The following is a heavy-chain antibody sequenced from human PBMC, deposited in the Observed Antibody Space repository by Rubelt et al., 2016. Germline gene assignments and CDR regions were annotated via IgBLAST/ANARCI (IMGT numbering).Heavy chain of an antibody. V-gene: IGHV3-7*05. CDR2: IKEDGSEK. CDR1: GFIFPISW. Sequence: EVQLVESGGGLVQPGGSLRLSCAASGFIFPISWMTWVRQAPGKGLEWVANIKEDGSEKYYVDSVKGRFTISRDNAKNSLYLQMNSLRAEDTAVYYCARVVGATTDYWGQGNLVTVSS. J-gene: IGHJ4*02. CDR3: ARVVGATTDY. D-gene: IGHD2-15*01.